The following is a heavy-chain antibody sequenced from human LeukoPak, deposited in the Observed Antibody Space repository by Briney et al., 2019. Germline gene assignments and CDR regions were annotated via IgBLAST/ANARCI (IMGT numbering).Heavy chain of an antibody. Sequence: GGSLRLSCAASGFTFSSYAMSWVRQAPGKGLEWVSAISGSGGSTYYADPVKGRFTISRDNSKNTLYLQMNSLRAEDTAVYYCAKDSRYYDSSGTPANDYWGQGTLVTVSS. J-gene: IGHJ4*02. D-gene: IGHD3-22*01. CDR2: ISGSGGST. CDR3: AKDSRYYDSSGTPANDY. V-gene: IGHV3-23*01. CDR1: GFTFSSYA.